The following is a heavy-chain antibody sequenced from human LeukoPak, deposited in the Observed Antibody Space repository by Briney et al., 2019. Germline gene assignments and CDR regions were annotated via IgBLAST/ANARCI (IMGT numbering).Heavy chain of an antibody. V-gene: IGHV3-48*03. D-gene: IGHD3-10*02. CDR1: GFTFSSYE. CDR3: AELGITMIGGV. J-gene: IGHJ6*04. Sequence: GESLRLSCAASGFTFSSYEMNWVRQAPGKGLEWVSYISSSGSTIYYADSVKGRFTISRDNAKNSLYLQMNSLRAKDTAVYYCAELGITMIGGVWGKGTTVTISS. CDR2: ISSSGSTI.